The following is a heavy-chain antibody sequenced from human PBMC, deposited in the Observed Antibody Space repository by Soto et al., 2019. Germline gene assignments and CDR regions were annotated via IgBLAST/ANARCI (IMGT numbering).Heavy chain of an antibody. CDR3: AREVGGSYGMDC. CDR2: IWYDGSNK. D-gene: IGHD1-26*01. V-gene: IGHV3-33*01. Sequence: QVQLVESGGGVVQPGRSLRLSCAASGFTFSSYGMHWVRQAPGKGLEWVAVIWYDGSNKYYADSVKGRFTISRDNSKNTLYLQMNSMTAEDTAVPYCAREVGGSYGMDCWGQGSLVTDSS. CDR1: GFTFSSYG. J-gene: IGHJ4*02.